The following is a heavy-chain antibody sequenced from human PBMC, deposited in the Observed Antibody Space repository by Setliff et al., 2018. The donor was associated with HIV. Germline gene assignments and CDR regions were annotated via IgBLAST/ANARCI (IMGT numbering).Heavy chain of an antibody. CDR1: GHRFIDYY. V-gene: IGHV1-2*02. CDR2: IT. J-gene: IGHJ4*02. CDR3: ARTLPQYTNLFDY. Sequence: ASVKVSCKASGHRFIDYYMHWVRQAPGQGLEWMGWITNYAQKFQGRVTMTRDTSISTAYMELSRLRSDDTAVYYCARTLPQYTNLFDYWGQGTLVTAPQ. D-gene: IGHD5-18*01.